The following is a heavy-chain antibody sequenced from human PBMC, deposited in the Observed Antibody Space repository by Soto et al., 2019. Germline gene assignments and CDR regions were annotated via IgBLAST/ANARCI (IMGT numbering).Heavy chain of an antibody. D-gene: IGHD3-22*01. CDR2: IYYSGST. J-gene: IGHJ4*02. Sequence: SETLSLTCTVSGGSISSSSYYWGWIRQPPGKGLEWIGSIYYSGSTYYNPSLKSRVTISVDTSKNQFSLKLSSVTAAGTAVYYCARHSYRGYDSSGYCYYFDYWGQGTLVTVSS. CDR3: ARHSYRGYDSSGYCYYFDY. CDR1: GGSISSSSYY. V-gene: IGHV4-39*01.